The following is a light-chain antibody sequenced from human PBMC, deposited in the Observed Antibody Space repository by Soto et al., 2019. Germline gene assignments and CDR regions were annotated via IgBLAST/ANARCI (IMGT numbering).Light chain of an antibody. V-gene: IGLV1-44*01. Sequence: QAVVTQAPSASGTPGQRVTIACSGSRYNIGSNPVNWYQQLPGTAPKLLISYNNQRSSGVPVRFSGSKSDTSGSLAISGLQSEDEADYFCASWDDSVSGFVFGGGTQPTVL. CDR3: ASWDDSVSGFV. J-gene: IGLJ2*01. CDR2: YNN. CDR1: RYNIGSNP.